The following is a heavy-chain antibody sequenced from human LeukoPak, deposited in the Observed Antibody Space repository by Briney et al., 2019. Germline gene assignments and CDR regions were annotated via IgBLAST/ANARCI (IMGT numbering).Heavy chain of an antibody. Sequence: ASVKVSCKASGGTFSSYAISWVRQAPGQGLEWRGGIIPIFGTANYAQKFQGRVTITTDESTSTAYMELSSLRSEDTAVYYCARANYDILTGQDWGSYYYYMDVWGKGTTVTVSS. D-gene: IGHD3-9*01. CDR2: IIPIFGTA. J-gene: IGHJ6*03. CDR1: GGTFSSYA. V-gene: IGHV1-69*05. CDR3: ARANYDILTGQDWGSYYYYMDV.